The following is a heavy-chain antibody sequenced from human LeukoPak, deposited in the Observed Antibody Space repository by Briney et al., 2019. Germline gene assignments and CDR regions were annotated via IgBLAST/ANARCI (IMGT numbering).Heavy chain of an antibody. CDR2: IYPGDSDT. J-gene: IGHJ5*02. CDR1: GYSFTSYW. D-gene: IGHD2-21*01. CDR3: ARQGGIVVAQGWFDP. V-gene: IGHV5-51*01. Sequence: GESLKISCKGSGYSFTSYWIGWVRQMPGKGLEWMGIIYPGDSDTRYSPSFQGQVTISADKSISTAYLQWSSLKASDTAMYYFARQGGIVVAQGWFDPWGQGTLVTVSS.